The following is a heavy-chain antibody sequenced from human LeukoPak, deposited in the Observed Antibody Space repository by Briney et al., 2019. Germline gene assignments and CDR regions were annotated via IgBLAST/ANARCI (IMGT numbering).Heavy chain of an antibody. Sequence: SETLSLTCAVSGGSITNGGYYWGWIRQPPGRGLEWIGSIYYSGSTYYNPSLKSRVTISVDTSKNQFSLKVSSVTAADTAVYYCARHCSGGSCYSDFDCWGQGTLVTVSS. J-gene: IGHJ4*02. D-gene: IGHD2-15*01. V-gene: IGHV4-39*01. CDR1: GGSITNGGYY. CDR3: ARHCSGGSCYSDFDC. CDR2: IYYSGST.